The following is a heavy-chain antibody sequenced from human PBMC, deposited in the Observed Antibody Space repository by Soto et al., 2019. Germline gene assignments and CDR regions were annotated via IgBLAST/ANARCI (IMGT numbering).Heavy chain of an antibody. J-gene: IGHJ6*03. CDR2: ISAYNGNT. CDR3: ASNYYDFWSGSDYYYFYMDI. CDR1: GYTFTSYG. V-gene: IGHV1-18*01. D-gene: IGHD3-3*01. Sequence: ASVKVSCKASGYTFTSYGISWGRQAPGQGLEWMGWISAYNGNTNYAQKLQGRVTMTTDTSTSTAYMELRSLRSDDTAVYYCASNYYDFWSGSDYYYFYMDIWGKGTTVTVSS.